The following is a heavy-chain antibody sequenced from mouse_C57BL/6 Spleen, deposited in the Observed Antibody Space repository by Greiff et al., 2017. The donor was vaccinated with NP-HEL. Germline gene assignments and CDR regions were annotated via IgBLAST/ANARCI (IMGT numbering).Heavy chain of an antibody. CDR2: INPNNGGT. V-gene: IGHV1-18*01. CDR1: GYTFTDYN. J-gene: IGHJ1*03. CDR3: ARGPTSYWYFDV. D-gene: IGHD2-10*01. Sequence: VQLQQSGPELVKPGASVKIPCKASGYTFTDYNMDWVKQSHGKSLEWIGDINPNNGGTIYNQKFKGKATLTVDKSSSTAYMELRSLTSEDTAVYYCARGPTSYWYFDVWGTGTTVTVSS.